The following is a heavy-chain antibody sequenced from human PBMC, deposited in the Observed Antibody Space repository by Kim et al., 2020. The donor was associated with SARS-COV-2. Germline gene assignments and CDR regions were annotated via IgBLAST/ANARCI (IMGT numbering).Heavy chain of an antibody. V-gene: IGHV4-39*01. CDR2: VSYLGNT. J-gene: IGHJ4*02. CDR1: GASLSSSSYF. D-gene: IGHD6-19*01. CDR3: ARAAIAVADAEFDF. Sequence: SQTLSLSCNVSGASLSSSSYFWGWIRQPPGKGLEWIGTVSYLGNTYSSPSLNSRVAMSVDTSKNQFSLRLTSVTAADTAVYYCARAAIAVADAEFDFWGQGTLVSISS.